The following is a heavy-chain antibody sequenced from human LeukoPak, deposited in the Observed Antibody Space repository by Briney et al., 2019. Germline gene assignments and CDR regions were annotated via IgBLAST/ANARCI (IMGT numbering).Heavy chain of an antibody. J-gene: IGHJ4*02. CDR3: ATHPGGLQSGFDN. CDR1: GYSFTSYW. V-gene: IGHV5-51*01. D-gene: IGHD5-24*01. Sequence: GESLKISCRGSGYSFTSYWIGWVRQMPGKGLEYMGIIHPGDSDTRYSPSFQGQVTISVDRSSSTAYLQWSRLKASDTAMYYCATHPGGLQSGFDNWGQGTLVTVSS. CDR2: IHPGDSDT.